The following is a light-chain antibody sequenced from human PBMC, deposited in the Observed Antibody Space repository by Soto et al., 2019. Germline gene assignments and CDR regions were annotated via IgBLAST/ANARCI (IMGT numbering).Light chain of an antibody. CDR3: QQSYSTLIT. Sequence: DIKMTQSPSSLSASVGDRVTITCRASQSISNYLQWYQQKPSQAPKLLVYAASSLHSGVPSRFSGSGSGTDLTLTISSLQPEDFATYYCQQSYSTLITFGQGTRLEIK. V-gene: IGKV1-39*01. CDR2: AAS. CDR1: QSISNY. J-gene: IGKJ5*01.